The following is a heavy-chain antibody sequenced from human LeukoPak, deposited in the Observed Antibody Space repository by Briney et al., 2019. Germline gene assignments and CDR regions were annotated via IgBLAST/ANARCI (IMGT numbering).Heavy chain of an antibody. CDR2: IYYSGST. CDR1: GGSISTYY. V-gene: IGHV4-59*01. D-gene: IGHD6-19*01. J-gene: IGHJ4*02. CDR3: ARGEGYSSGWYLYYFDY. Sequence: ASETLSLTCSVSGGSISTYYWSWIRQPPGKGLEWIGYIYYSGSTNYNPSLKSRVTISVDTSKNQFSLKLSSVTTADTAVYYCARGEGYSSGWYLYYFDYWGQGTLVTVSS.